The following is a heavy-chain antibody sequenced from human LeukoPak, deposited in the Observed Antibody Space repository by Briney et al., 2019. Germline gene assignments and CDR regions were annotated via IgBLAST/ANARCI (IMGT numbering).Heavy chain of an antibody. CDR2: MNPNSGNT. Sequence: ASVKVSCKASGGTFSSYDINWVRQATGQGLEWMGWMNPNSGNTGYAQKFQGRVTMTRNTSISTAYMELSSLRSEDTAVYYCARGADSSSWYVGYWGQGTLVTVSS. J-gene: IGHJ4*02. CDR3: ARGADSSSWYVGY. V-gene: IGHV1-8*02. D-gene: IGHD6-13*01. CDR1: GGTFSSYD.